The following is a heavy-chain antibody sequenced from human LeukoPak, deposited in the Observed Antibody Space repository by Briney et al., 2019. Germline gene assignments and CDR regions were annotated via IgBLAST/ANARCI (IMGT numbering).Heavy chain of an antibody. CDR2: ISGSGGST. Sequence: PGGSLRLSCAASGFTFSSYAMSWVRQAPGKGLEWVSAISGSGGSTYYADSVKGRFTISRDNSKNTLYLQMNSLRAEDTAVYYCAKITVAGTYYYYYMDVRGKGTTVTVSS. V-gene: IGHV3-23*01. CDR1: GFTFSSYA. CDR3: AKITVAGTYYYYYMDV. D-gene: IGHD6-19*01. J-gene: IGHJ6*03.